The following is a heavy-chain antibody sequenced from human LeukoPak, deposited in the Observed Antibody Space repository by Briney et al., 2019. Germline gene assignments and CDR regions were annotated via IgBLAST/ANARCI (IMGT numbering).Heavy chain of an antibody. Sequence: SETLSLTCTVSGASISSYYWSWIRQPPGKGLEWIGYIYYSGSTNYNPALKSRVTISEDTSKNQISLKVRSVTAADTAVYYCAKGEGDYWGQGTLVTVSS. CDR1: GASISSYY. V-gene: IGHV4-59*01. CDR2: IYYSGST. D-gene: IGHD2-21*01. J-gene: IGHJ4*02. CDR3: AKGEGDY.